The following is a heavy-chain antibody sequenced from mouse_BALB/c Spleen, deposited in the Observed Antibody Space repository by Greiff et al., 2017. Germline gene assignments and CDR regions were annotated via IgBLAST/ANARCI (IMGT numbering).Heavy chain of an antibody. CDR3: ARNDDYDGFAY. J-gene: IGHJ3*01. CDR2: IWSGGST. CDR1: GFSLTSYG. V-gene: IGHV2-2*02. Sequence: VKLVESGPGLVQPSQSLSITCTVSGFSLTSYGVHWVRQSPGKGLEWLGVIWSGGSTDYNAAFISRLSISKDNSKSQVFFKMNSLQANDTAIYYCARNDDYDGFAYWGQGTLVTVSA. D-gene: IGHD2-4*01.